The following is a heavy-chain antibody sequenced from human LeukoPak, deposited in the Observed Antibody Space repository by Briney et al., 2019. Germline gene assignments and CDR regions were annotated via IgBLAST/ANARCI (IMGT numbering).Heavy chain of an antibody. V-gene: IGHV4-34*01. Sequence: PSETLSLTCAVYGGSFSGYYWSWIRQPPGKGLEWIGEINHSGSTNYNPSLKSRVTISVDTSKNQFSPKLSSVTAADTAVYYCARHWDIVVVPAAADWYFDLWGRGTLVTVSS. CDR3: ARHWDIVVVPAAADWYFDL. J-gene: IGHJ2*01. D-gene: IGHD2-2*01. CDR1: GGSFSGYY. CDR2: INHSGST.